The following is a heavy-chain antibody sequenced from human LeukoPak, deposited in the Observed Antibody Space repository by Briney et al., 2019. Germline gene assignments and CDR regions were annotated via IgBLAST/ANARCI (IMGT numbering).Heavy chain of an antibody. V-gene: IGHV3-30*02. J-gene: IGHJ4*02. CDR1: GFVLSDYG. Sequence: GGSLRLSCAASGFVLSDYGMHWVRQAPGKGLEWVAFVRNDGSNEYYVGSVKGRFTISRDKSKNTLYLQMNSLRAEDTAVYSCAKESDSGYHSEGPKNWGLGTLVTVSS. CDR3: AKESDSGYHSEGPKN. CDR2: VRNDGSNE. D-gene: IGHD5-12*01.